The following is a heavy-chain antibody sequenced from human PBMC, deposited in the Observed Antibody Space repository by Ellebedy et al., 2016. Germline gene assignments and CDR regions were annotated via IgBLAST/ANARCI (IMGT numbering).Heavy chain of an antibody. Sequence: GESLKISCAASGFSFSSYSMNWVRQAPGKGLEWISYVTKGSDSTSHGDSVTGRFTISRDNAKNTLFLQMNSLRAEDTAVYYCARVFQGVVDYFDYWGQGTLVTVSS. D-gene: IGHD2-15*01. CDR2: VTKGSDST. V-gene: IGHV3-48*04. J-gene: IGHJ4*02. CDR1: GFSFSSYS. CDR3: ARVFQGVVDYFDY.